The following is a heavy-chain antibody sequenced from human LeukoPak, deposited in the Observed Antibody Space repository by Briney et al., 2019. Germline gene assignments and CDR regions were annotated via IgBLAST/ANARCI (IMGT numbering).Heavy chain of an antibody. Sequence: PSETLSLTFTVSGGSISGYYWIWIRQPPGKGLEYIGYIYYNGNTNYNPSLKSRVTISVDTSKNQFSLKLSSVTAADTAVYYCARWDYYGSGSRRLDYWGQGTLVTVSS. V-gene: IGHV4-59*08. D-gene: IGHD3-10*01. CDR3: ARWDYYGSGSRRLDY. CDR2: IYYNGNT. J-gene: IGHJ4*02. CDR1: GGSISGYY.